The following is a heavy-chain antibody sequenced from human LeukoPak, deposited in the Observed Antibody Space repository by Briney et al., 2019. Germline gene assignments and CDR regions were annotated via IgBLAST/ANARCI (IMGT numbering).Heavy chain of an antibody. D-gene: IGHD2/OR15-2a*01. V-gene: IGHV3-30-3*01. CDR3: ARDPGSINGMDV. Sequence: GGSLRLSCAASGFTFSSYAMHWVRQAPGKGLEWVAVISYDGSNKYYADSVKGRFTISRDNSKNTLYLQMNSLRAEDTAVYYCARDPGSINGMDVWGQGTTVAVSS. CDR1: GFTFSSYA. CDR2: ISYDGSNK. J-gene: IGHJ6*02.